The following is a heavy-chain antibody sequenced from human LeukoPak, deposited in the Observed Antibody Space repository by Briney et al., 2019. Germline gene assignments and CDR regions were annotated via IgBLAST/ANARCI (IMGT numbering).Heavy chain of an antibody. CDR3: ARAGGEVVSHAFDI. V-gene: IGHV3-11*05. CDR2: ISSSSSYT. J-gene: IGHJ3*02. D-gene: IGHD2-15*01. Sequence: GESLRLSCAASGFTFSDYYMSWIRQSPGKGLEWISYISSSSSYTNYADSVKGRFTISRDNAKNSLYLQMNSLRAEDTAVYYCARAGGEVVSHAFDIWGQGTMVTVSS. CDR1: GFTFSDYY.